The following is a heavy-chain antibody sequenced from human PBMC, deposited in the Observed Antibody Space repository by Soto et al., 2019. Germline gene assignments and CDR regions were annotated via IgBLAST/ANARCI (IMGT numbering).Heavy chain of an antibody. J-gene: IGHJ3*02. D-gene: IGHD4-17*01. Sequence: TSETLSLTCSVSGISISSHFLSWIRQAPGEGPELVGYIYHTGNTNYNPALKSRVTISMDTSDNQLSLQLSSVTAADPAVYYCARLQSTVVTALDIWGQGTMVTVSS. CDR2: IYHTGNT. CDR3: ARLQSTVVTALDI. CDR1: GISISSHF. V-gene: IGHV4-59*11.